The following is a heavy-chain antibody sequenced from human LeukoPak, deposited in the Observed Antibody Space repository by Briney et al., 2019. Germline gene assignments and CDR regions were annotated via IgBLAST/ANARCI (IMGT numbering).Heavy chain of an antibody. V-gene: IGHV3-23*01. CDR3: ARSIYDSSGYYGISDY. CDR1: GFTFSDYA. D-gene: IGHD3-22*01. J-gene: IGHJ4*02. CDR2: ISGSGGST. Sequence: GGSLSLSCAASGFTFSDYAMGWVRQAPGKGLEWVSAISGSGGSTYYADSVKGRFTISRDNSKNRLYLQMNSLRAEDTAVYYCARSIYDSSGYYGISDYWGQGTLVTVSS.